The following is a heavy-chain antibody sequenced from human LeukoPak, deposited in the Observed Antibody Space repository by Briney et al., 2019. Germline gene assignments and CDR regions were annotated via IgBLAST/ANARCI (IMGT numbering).Heavy chain of an antibody. CDR2: ITSRRTT. CDR3: ESGGSRRLAS. CDR1: GVIFSHYG. V-gene: IGHV3-69-1*01. J-gene: IGHJ5*01. D-gene: IGHD2-15*01. Sequence: PGGSLSLSCAASGVIFSHYGMKWVRQAPGKGLECFAGITSRRTTHYPDPVKGRHTISRDNAKHSLYLQMNSLRAEDTAVYYCESGGSRRLASWGQGTLGTVSS.